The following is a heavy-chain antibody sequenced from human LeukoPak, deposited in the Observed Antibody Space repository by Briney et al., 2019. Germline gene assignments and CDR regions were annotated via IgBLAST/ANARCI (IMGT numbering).Heavy chain of an antibody. V-gene: IGHV3-48*04. J-gene: IGHJ4*02. CDR2: ITSDSSTM. CDR1: GFTFSSYS. Sequence: GGSLRLSCAASGFTFSSYSMNWVRQAPGQRLEWVSYITSDSSTMFYADSLKGRFTISRDNAKNSLYLQMNSLRAEDTAVYYCARASDPIVGARGYFDYWGQGALVTVSS. CDR3: ARASDPIVGARGYFDY. D-gene: IGHD1-26*01.